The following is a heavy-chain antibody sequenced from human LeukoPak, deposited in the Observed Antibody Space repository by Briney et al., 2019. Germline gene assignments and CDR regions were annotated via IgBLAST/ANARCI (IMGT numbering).Heavy chain of an antibody. Sequence: KPSETLSLTCTVSGGSISRSSYYWGWVRQPPGKGLEWIGSIYYSGNTYYNPSLKSRVTISLDTSKNQYSLRLSSVTATDTAVYYCAVDFGSHHVVYWGQGSLVTVSS. CDR3: AVDFGSHHVVY. D-gene: IGHD3-3*01. J-gene: IGHJ4*01. V-gene: IGHV4-39*01. CDR2: IYYSGNT. CDR1: GGSISRSSYY.